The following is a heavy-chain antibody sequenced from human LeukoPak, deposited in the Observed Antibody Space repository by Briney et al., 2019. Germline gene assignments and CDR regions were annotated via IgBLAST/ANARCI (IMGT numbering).Heavy chain of an antibody. Sequence: ASETLSLTCTVSGGSISSGDYYWSWIRQPPGKGLEWIGYIYYSGSTYYNPSLKSRVTISVDTSKNQFSLKLSSVTAADTAVYYCARVIWSGYLYAFDIWGQGTMVTVSS. CDR2: IYYSGST. V-gene: IGHV4-30-4*08. CDR1: GGSISSGDYY. CDR3: ARVIWSGYLYAFDI. D-gene: IGHD3-3*01. J-gene: IGHJ3*02.